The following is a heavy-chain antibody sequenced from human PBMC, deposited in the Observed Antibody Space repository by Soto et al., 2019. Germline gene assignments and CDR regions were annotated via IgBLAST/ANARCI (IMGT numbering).Heavy chain of an antibody. D-gene: IGHD3-22*01. CDR2: TYYSGST. Sequence: SETLSLTCTVSGGSISSGGHYWSWIRQHPGKGLEWIGYTYYSGSTYYNPSLKSRVTISVDTSKNQFSLKLSSVTAADTAVYYCARVPACDSSGYYSSSWFDPWGQGTLVTVSS. J-gene: IGHJ5*02. CDR1: GGSISSGGHY. CDR3: ARVPACDSSGYYSSSWFDP. V-gene: IGHV4-31*03.